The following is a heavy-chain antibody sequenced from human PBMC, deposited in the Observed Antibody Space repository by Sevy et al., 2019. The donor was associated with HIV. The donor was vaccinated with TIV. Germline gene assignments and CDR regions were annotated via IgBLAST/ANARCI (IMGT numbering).Heavy chain of an antibody. V-gene: IGHV4-59*02. CDR2: IHYIGGT. J-gene: IGHJ3*01. D-gene: IGHD2-2*01. Sequence: SETLSLTCRASGDSVKNYYWTWVRQSPGKGLDWIGYIHYIGGTNYNPSLKRRVTISVDTSQNLFSLNPDSVTSADTAVYYCARVDQLLSGGADAFDLWGQGTMVTVSS. CDR1: GDSVKNYY. CDR3: ARVDQLLSGGADAFDL.